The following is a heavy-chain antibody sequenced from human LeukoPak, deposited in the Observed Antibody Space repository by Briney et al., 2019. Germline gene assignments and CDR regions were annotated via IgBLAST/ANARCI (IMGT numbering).Heavy chain of an antibody. Sequence: ASVKVSCKASGYTFTSYGISWVRQAPGQGLEWMGWINIYNGNTNYAQKLQGRVTMTTGTSTSTAYMELRSLRSDDTAVYYCARVGSGRITMVRGVRLWFDPWGQGTLVTVSS. J-gene: IGHJ5*02. D-gene: IGHD3-10*01. CDR1: GYTFTSYG. CDR2: INIYNGNT. V-gene: IGHV1-18*01. CDR3: ARVGSGRITMVRGVRLWFDP.